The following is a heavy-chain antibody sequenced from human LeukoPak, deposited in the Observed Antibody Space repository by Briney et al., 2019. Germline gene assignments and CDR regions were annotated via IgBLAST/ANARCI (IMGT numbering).Heavy chain of an antibody. J-gene: IGHJ3*02. CDR1: GYTFTSYA. CDR2: ISAYNGNT. Sequence: ASVKVSCKASGYTFTSYAMNWVRQAPGQGLEWMGWISAYNGNTNYAQKLQGRVTMTTDTSTSTAYMELRSLRSDDTAVYYCARDYYGSGSLTPDAFDIWGQGTMVTVSS. V-gene: IGHV1-18*01. CDR3: ARDYYGSGSLTPDAFDI. D-gene: IGHD3-10*01.